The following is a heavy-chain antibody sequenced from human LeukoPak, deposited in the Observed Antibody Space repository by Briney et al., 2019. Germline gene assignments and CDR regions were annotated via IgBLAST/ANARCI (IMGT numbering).Heavy chain of an antibody. CDR2: IRGSGDRT. CDR1: GFTFSSYA. D-gene: IGHD1-26*01. Sequence: GGSLRLSCAASGFTFSSYAMSWVRQAPGKGLEWVSAIRGSGDRTHYADSVKGRFTISRDNSKNTLYLQMNSLRAEDTAVYYCAKDSKIVGATFRSYHYMNVWGKGTAVTVSS. V-gene: IGHV3-23*01. CDR3: AKDSKIVGATFRSYHYMNV. J-gene: IGHJ6*03.